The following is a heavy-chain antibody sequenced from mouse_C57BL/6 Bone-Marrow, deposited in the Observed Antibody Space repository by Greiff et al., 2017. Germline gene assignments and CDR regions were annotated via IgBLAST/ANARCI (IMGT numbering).Heavy chain of an antibody. CDR2: IYPRDGST. D-gene: IGHD2-5*01. V-gene: IGHV1-78*01. CDR3: ARGGPLYSNYAYYYAMDY. J-gene: IGHJ4*01. Sequence: QVQLKQSDAELVKPGASVKISCKVSGYTFTDHTIHWMKQRPEQGLEWIGYIYPRDGSTKYNEKFKGKATLTADKSSSTAYMQLNSLTSEYSAVYFCARGGPLYSNYAYYYAMDYWGQGTSVTVSS. CDR1: GYTFTDHT.